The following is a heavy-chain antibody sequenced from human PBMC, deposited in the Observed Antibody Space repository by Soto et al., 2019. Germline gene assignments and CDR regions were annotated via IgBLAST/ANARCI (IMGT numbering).Heavy chain of an antibody. CDR2: ISGSGGST. CDR3: AKPGASSSWYWGDY. D-gene: IGHD6-13*01. V-gene: IGHV3-23*01. Sequence: EVQLLESGGGLVQPGGSLRLSCAASGFTFSSYAMSWVRQAPGKGLEWVSAISGSGGSTYYADSVKGRFTISRDNSKKTLYLQMNSLRAEDTAVYYCAKPGASSSWYWGDYWGQGTLVTVSS. CDR1: GFTFSSYA. J-gene: IGHJ4*02.